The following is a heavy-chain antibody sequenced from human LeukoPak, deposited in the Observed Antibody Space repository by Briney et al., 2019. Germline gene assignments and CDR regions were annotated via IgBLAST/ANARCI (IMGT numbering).Heavy chain of an antibody. J-gene: IGHJ5*02. CDR3: ARRNYDMLTAYYFVKWFDP. CDR1: GFTFNSYA. D-gene: IGHD3-9*01. CDR2: ISGSGGST. Sequence: GGSLRLSCAPSGFTFNSYAMTSVGQAPGTGLEGVSAISGSGGSTYYADSVTARFTISRDNSNNTLYLQMKSLRAEDTAVYYCARRNYDMLTAYYFVKWFDPWGQGTLVTVPS. V-gene: IGHV3-23*01.